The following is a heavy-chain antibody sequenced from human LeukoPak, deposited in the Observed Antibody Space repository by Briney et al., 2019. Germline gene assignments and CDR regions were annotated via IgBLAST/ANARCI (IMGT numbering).Heavy chain of an antibody. Sequence: PSETLSLTCTVSGGSISSYYWSWIRQPAGKGLEWIGRIYTSGSTNYNPSLKSRVTMSVDTSKNQFSLKLSSVTAADTAVYYCANGAYSSGWYCFDYWGQGTLVTVSS. CDR2: IYTSGST. CDR1: GGSISSYY. V-gene: IGHV4-4*07. J-gene: IGHJ4*02. CDR3: ANGAYSSGWYCFDY. D-gene: IGHD6-19*01.